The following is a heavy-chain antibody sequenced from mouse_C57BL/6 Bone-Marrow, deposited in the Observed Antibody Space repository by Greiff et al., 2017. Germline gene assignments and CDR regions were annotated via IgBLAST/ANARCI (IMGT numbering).Heavy chain of an antibody. D-gene: IGHD1-1*01. Sequence: QVQLKESGPGILQPSQTLSLTCSFSGFSLSTFGMGVGWIRQPSGKGLEWLAHIWWDDDKYYNPALKSRLTISTDTSKNQVFLKIANVDTADTATYYCARIPTTVVATGAMDYWGQGTSVTVSS. V-gene: IGHV8-8*01. CDR3: ARIPTTVVATGAMDY. CDR1: GFSLSTFGMG. J-gene: IGHJ4*01. CDR2: IWWDDDK.